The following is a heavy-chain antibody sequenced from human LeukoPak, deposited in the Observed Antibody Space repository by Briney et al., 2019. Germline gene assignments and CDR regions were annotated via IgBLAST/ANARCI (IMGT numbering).Heavy chain of an antibody. CDR3: AKEGYSHTSNYFNN. D-gene: IGHD2-15*01. V-gene: IGHV3-43*02. Sequence: GGSLRLSCAASGFMFDDSAMHWVRQAPGKGLEWVSLISGDGVSTFYADSEKGRFTISRDNSKNSLSLQMDSLTTEDTALYYCAKEGYSHTSNYFNNWGQGILVTVSS. CDR1: GFMFDDSA. J-gene: IGHJ4*02. CDR2: ISGDGVST.